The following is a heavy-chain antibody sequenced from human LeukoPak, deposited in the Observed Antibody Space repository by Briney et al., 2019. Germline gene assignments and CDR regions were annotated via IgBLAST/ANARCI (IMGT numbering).Heavy chain of an antibody. CDR2: IYHSGST. D-gene: IGHD3-10*01. Sequence: SETLSLTCAVSGGSISNSNWWSWARQPPGKGLEWIGEIYHSGSTNYNPSLKSRVTISVDKSKNQFSLKLSSVTAADTAVYYCARDQAFLTMVRGAMAYFDLWGRGTLATVSS. J-gene: IGHJ2*01. V-gene: IGHV4-4*02. CDR3: ARDQAFLTMVRGAMAYFDL. CDR1: GGSISNSNW.